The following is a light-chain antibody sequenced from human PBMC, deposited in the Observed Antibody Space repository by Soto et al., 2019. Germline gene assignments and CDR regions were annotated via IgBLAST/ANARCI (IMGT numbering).Light chain of an antibody. J-gene: IGKJ2*01. V-gene: IGKV1-6*01. CDR2: AAS. Sequence: AIQMTQSPSSLSASVGDRVTITCRASQGIRNDLGWYQQKPGKAPKLLIYAASSLQSGVPSRFSGSGSGTDFTLPISSLQPEDFATYYCLQDYNYPPYTFGQGTKLEIK. CDR3: LQDYNYPPYT. CDR1: QGIRND.